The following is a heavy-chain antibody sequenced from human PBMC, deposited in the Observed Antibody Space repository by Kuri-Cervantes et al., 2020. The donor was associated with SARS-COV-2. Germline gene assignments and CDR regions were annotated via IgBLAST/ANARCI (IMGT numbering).Heavy chain of an antibody. CDR2: INHSGST. D-gene: IGHD3-22*01. CDR1: GGSFSGYY. Sequence: GSLRLSCAVYGGSFSGYYWSWIRQPPGKGLEWIGEINHSGSTNYNPSLKSRVTISVDTSKNQFSLELTSVTAADTAVYYCVRVLYYDTTAVDFWGQGTLVTVSS. J-gene: IGHJ4*02. CDR3: VRVLYYDTTAVDF. V-gene: IGHV4-34*01.